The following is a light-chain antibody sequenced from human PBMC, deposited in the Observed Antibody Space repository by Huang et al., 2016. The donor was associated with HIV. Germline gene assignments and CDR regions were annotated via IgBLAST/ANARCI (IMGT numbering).Light chain of an antibody. CDR2: AAS. Sequence: DIQLTQSPSSLSASVGDGITITCRASENIVYSLSWFRQRPGRAPEALIYAASRLHAGVPSKFRATGSGTSFTLSIDGLGPEDFATYYCQQSRSLPRTYGGGTKVDI. CDR1: ENIVYS. CDR3: QQSRSLPRT. V-gene: IGKV1-39*01. J-gene: IGKJ4*01.